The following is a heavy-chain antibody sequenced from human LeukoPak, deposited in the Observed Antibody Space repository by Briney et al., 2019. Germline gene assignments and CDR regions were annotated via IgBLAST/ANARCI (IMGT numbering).Heavy chain of an antibody. D-gene: IGHD3-9*01. Sequence: PGGSLRLSCAASGFTFSNAWMSWVRQAPGKGLEWVGRIKSKTDGGTTDYAAPVKGRFTISRDDSKNTLYLQMNRLRAEDTAIYYCAKGLLRYFDRLKSCFDYWGQGTLVTVSS. CDR1: GFTFSNAW. CDR2: IKSKTDGGTT. J-gene: IGHJ4*02. CDR3: AKGLLRYFDRLKSCFDY. V-gene: IGHV3-15*01.